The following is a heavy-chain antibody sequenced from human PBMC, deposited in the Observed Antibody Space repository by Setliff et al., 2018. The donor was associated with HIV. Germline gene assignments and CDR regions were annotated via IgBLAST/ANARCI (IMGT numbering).Heavy chain of an antibody. D-gene: IGHD1-26*01. J-gene: IGHJ2*01. Sequence: GESLKISCVGSGFTFSNYWMSWVRQSPGKGLEWVANINQDGFKNYSVDSVKGRVTVSRDNAKNSLYLQMSDVRGEDTAVYYCVREGATPDYYWFFDVWAVAPWSPSPQ. CDR2: INQDGFKN. V-gene: IGHV3-7*01. CDR3: VREGATPDYYWFFDV. CDR1: GFTFSNYW.